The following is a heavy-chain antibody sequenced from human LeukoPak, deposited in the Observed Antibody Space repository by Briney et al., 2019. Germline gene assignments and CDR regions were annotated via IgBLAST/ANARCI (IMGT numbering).Heavy chain of an antibody. CDR1: GFTFSSYW. D-gene: IGHD6-19*01. V-gene: IGHV3-7*01. CDR2: IKQDGSEK. Sequence: GGSLRPSCAATGFTFSSYWMSWVRQAPGKGVEWVANIKQDGSEKYYVDSVKGRFTISRDNAKNSLYLQMNSLRAEDTAVYYCAAQQWLVTNYDYWGQGTLVTVSS. J-gene: IGHJ4*02. CDR3: AAQQWLVTNYDY.